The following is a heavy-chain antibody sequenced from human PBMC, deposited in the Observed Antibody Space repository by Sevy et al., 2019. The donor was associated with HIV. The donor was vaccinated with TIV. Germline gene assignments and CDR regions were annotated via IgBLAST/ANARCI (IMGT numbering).Heavy chain of an antibody. J-gene: IGHJ4*02. CDR2: ISAYNRNT. CDR3: ARDEGYDSSGYFDY. CDR1: GYTFTSYV. D-gene: IGHD3-22*01. Sequence: ASVKVSCKASGYTFTSYVISWVRQAPGEGLEWMGGISAYNRNTNYAQKLQGRVTMTTDTSTSTAYMELRSLRSDDTAVYYCARDEGYDSSGYFDYWGQGTLVTVSS. V-gene: IGHV1-18*04.